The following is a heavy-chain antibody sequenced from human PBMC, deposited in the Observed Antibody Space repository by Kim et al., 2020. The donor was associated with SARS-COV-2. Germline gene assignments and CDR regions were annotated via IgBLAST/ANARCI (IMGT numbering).Heavy chain of an antibody. V-gene: IGHV4-59*08. J-gene: IGHJ4*02. D-gene: IGHD2-2*01. Sequence: NPALKSRVTISVDTAKNQVSLTLSFVTAADTAMYYCVRRGCSATSCTTFDDWGQGTLVTVSS. CDR3: VRRGCSATSCTTFDD.